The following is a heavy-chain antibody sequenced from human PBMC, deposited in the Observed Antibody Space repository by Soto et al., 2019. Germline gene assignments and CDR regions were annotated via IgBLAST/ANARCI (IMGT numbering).Heavy chain of an antibody. D-gene: IGHD2-2*01. Sequence: PSETLSLTCTVSGDSISGGASFWSWIRQRPGKGLEWIANVYYSGSSYYNPSLKSRLTISVDTTKNQFSLQLKSMTAADTAVYYCAKLSCTSSTCYFPGWFDPWGQGTLVTVSS. V-gene: IGHV4-31*03. CDR1: GDSISGGASF. J-gene: IGHJ5*02. CDR2: VYYSGSS. CDR3: AKLSCTSSTCYFPGWFDP.